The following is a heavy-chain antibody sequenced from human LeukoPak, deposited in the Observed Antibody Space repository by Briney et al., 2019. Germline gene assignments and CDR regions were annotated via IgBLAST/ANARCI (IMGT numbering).Heavy chain of an antibody. CDR3: AKLVLYDSSGYSDY. D-gene: IGHD3-22*01. V-gene: IGHV3-30*02. CDR2: IRYDGSHK. CDR1: GFIFSDYA. Sequence: GGSLRLSCAASGFIFSDYAMHWVRQAPGKGLEWVAFIRYDGSHKLYADSVSGRFTISRDNAKNTLYLQMNSLRADDTAVYYCAKLVLYDSSGYSDYWGQGALITVSS. J-gene: IGHJ4*02.